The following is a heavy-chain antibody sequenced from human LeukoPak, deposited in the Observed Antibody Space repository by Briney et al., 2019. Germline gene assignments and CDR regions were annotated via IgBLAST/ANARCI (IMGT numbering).Heavy chain of an antibody. V-gene: IGHV3-23*01. CDR3: AKDYDLWSGYVPNGYFDY. Sequence: GGSLRLSCAASGFTFSSYAMSWVRQAPGKGLEWVSAISGSGGSTYYADSVKGRFTISRDNSKNTLYLQMNSLRAEDTAVYYCAKDYDLWSGYVPNGYFDYWGQGTLVTVSS. J-gene: IGHJ4*02. D-gene: IGHD3-3*01. CDR2: ISGSGGST. CDR1: GFTFSSYA.